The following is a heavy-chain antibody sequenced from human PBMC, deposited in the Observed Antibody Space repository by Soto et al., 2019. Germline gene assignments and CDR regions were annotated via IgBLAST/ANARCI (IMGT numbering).Heavy chain of an antibody. CDR3: ARDRTVGAFGI. J-gene: IGHJ3*02. CDR2: IIPIFGTA. Sequence: SVKVSCRASGGTFSSYAISWVRQAPGQGLEWMGGIIPIFGTANYAQKFQGRVAITADESTSTAYMELSSLRSEDTAVYYCARDRTVGAFGIWGQGTMVTVSS. V-gene: IGHV1-69*13. D-gene: IGHD3-10*01. CDR1: GGTFSSYA.